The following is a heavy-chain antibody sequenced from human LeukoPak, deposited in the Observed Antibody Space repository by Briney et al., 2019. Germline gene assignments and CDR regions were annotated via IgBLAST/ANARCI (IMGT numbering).Heavy chain of an antibody. Sequence: GGSLRLXCAASGFTFSSYNMNWVRQAPGKGLEWVSSISSSSNYIYYADSVEGRFTISRDNAKNSLYLQMNSLRAEDTAVYYCARALYHDFWSGYYGYDYWGQGALVTVSS. D-gene: IGHD3-3*01. CDR1: GFTFSSYN. V-gene: IGHV3-21*03. J-gene: IGHJ4*02. CDR2: ISSSSNYI. CDR3: ARALYHDFWSGYYGYDY.